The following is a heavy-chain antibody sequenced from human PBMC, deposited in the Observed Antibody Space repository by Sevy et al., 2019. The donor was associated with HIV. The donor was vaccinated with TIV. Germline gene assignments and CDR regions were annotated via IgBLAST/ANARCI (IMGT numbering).Heavy chain of an antibody. D-gene: IGHD4-17*01. Sequence: GGSLRLSCTASVFMFSSYEMNWVRQAPGKGLEWISYISYSGSSTYYSDSVKGRFTISRDTAKNSLYLQMNSLRAEDTAVYYCARDLPPSATTVAHFDYWGQGTLVTVSS. CDR2: ISYSGSST. J-gene: IGHJ4*02. V-gene: IGHV3-48*03. CDR1: VFMFSSYE. CDR3: ARDLPPSATTVAHFDY.